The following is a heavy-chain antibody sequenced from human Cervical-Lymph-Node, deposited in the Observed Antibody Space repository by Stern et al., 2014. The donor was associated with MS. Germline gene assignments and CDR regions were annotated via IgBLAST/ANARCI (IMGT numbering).Heavy chain of an antibody. J-gene: IGHJ3*02. D-gene: IGHD2-15*01. Sequence: VQLEESGAEEKKTGASVKVSCKASCYPFTSYGISWGRQAPGPGLEWMGWISAYNGNTNYAQKLQGRVTMTTDTSTSTAYMELRSLRSDDTAVYYCARGLLGSENAFDIWGQGTMVTVSS. V-gene: IGHV1-18*01. CDR1: CYPFTSYG. CDR2: ISAYNGNT. CDR3: ARGLLGSENAFDI.